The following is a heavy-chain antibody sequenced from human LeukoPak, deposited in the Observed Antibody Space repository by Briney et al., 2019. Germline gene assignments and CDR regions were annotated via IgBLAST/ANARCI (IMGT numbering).Heavy chain of an antibody. Sequence: SETLSLTCTVSGGFVSNRSYSWGWIRQPPGKGLEWIGSIYYSGNTYYYPSLKSRVTISVDTSKNQFSLKLSSVTAADTAVYHCAREVGTERWFDPWGQGTRVTVSS. CDR3: AREVGTERWFDP. CDR1: GGFVSNRSYS. V-gene: IGHV4-39*02. CDR2: IYYSGNT. J-gene: IGHJ5*02. D-gene: IGHD5-18*01.